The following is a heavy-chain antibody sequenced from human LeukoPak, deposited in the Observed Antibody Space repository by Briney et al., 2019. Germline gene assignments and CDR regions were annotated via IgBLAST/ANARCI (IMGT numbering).Heavy chain of an antibody. CDR2: IKHDGSEK. V-gene: IGHV3-7*01. CDR3: AKRSGGSWPPYYYYYMDV. D-gene: IGHD2-15*01. J-gene: IGHJ6*03. Sequence: GGSLRLSCAASGFTFSTYWMSWVRQAPGKGLEGVANIKHDGSEKYYVDSVKGRFTISRDNSKNTLYLQMNSLRAEDTAVYYCAKRSGGSWPPYYYYYMDVWGKGTTVTVSS. CDR1: GFTFSTYW.